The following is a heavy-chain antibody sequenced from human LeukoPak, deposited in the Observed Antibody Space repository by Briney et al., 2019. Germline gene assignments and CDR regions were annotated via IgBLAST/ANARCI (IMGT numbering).Heavy chain of an antibody. CDR2: IWYDGTNK. CDR1: GFTFSSYG. V-gene: IGHV3-33*06. CDR3: AKEYYVLLVYALGGSFDY. Sequence: GGSLRLSCAASGFTFSSYGMHWVRQAPGKGLEWVAVIWYDGTNKYYADSVKGRFTISRDNSKNTLYLQLNSLRAEDTAVYYCAKEYYVLLVYALGGSFDYWGRGTLVTVSS. J-gene: IGHJ4*02. D-gene: IGHD2-8*02.